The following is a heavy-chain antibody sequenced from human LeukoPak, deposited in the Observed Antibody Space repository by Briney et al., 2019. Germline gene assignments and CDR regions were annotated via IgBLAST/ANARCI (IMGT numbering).Heavy chain of an antibody. J-gene: IGHJ4*02. Sequence: DSVKGRFTISRDNAKNSLYLQMNSLRAEDTAVYYCCVGIAAWYWGQGTLVTVSS. CDR3: CVGIAAWY. D-gene: IGHD6-13*01. V-gene: IGHV3-11*01.